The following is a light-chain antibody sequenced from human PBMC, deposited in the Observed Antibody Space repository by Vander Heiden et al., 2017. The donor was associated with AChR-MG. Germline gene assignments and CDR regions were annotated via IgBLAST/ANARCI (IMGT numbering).Light chain of an antibody. J-gene: IGLJ3*02. V-gene: IGLV1-47*01. CDR1: SSNIGGIK. CDR2: GNI. CDR3: AAWNASLTWSG. Sequence: QSVLTQPPSASGTPGQRVTIPCSGSSSNIGGIKVYGANRRPGTPPKPLIYGNIRRPSGVPDRFSGSKSGPSAPRATGGLRSEVEPDNYCAAWNASLTWSGFGGGTRRTVL.